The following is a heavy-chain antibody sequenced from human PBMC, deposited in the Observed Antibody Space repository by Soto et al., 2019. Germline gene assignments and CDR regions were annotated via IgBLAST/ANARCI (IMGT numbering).Heavy chain of an antibody. V-gene: IGHV3-21*01. J-gene: IGHJ4*02. Sequence: EVHLVESGGGLVKPGGSLRLSCAASGFTFSNYSINWVRQAPGKGLEWVSSISPSTSYIYYSDSVMGRFTISRDNAKNSLYLQMNSLTAEDTAVYYCARGVTYSGSYFEPVDYWGQGTLVTVSS. CDR1: GFTFSNYS. D-gene: IGHD1-26*01. CDR2: ISPSTSYI. CDR3: ARGVTYSGSYFEPVDY.